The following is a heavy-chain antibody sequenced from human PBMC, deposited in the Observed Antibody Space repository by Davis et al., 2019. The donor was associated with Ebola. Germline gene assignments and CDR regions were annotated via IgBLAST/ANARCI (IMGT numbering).Heavy chain of an antibody. CDR2: MRYDGSDK. CDR3: AKDFWSGYYGLGAFDI. Sequence: GESLKISCAASGFTFSNYAMHWVRQAPGKGLEWVAFMRYDGSDKFYVDSVKGRFMISRDNSKNTLYLQMNSLRVEDTAVYYCAKDFWSGYYGLGAFDIWGQGTMVTVSS. D-gene: IGHD3-3*01. J-gene: IGHJ3*02. CDR1: GFTFSNYA. V-gene: IGHV3-30*02.